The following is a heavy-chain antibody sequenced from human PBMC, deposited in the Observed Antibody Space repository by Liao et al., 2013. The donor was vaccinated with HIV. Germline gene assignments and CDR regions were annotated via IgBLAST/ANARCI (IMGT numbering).Heavy chain of an antibody. CDR3: ARDRGGGATGNWFDP. D-gene: IGHD1-26*01. CDR1: GGSISSGGYY. Sequence: QVQLQESGPGLVKPSQTLSLTCTVSGGSISSGGYYWSWIRQPAGKGLEWIGRIYPSGSTNYNPSLKSRVTISEDTSKNQFSLKLSSVTAADTAVYYCARDRGGGATGNWFDPWGQGTLVTVSS. J-gene: IGHJ5*02. V-gene: IGHV4-61*02. CDR2: IYPSGST.